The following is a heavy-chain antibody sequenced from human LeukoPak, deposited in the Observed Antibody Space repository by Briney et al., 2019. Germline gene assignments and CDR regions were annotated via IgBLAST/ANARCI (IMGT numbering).Heavy chain of an antibody. V-gene: IGHV3-7*01. Sequence: GGSLRLSCAASGFTFSNYWMSWVRQAPGKGLEWVANIKQDGSEKYYVDSVKGRFTISRDNAKDSLYLQMNSLRAGDTAVYYCARVVQWLPNAFDIWGQGTMVAVSS. CDR1: GFTFSNYW. CDR2: IKQDGSEK. J-gene: IGHJ3*02. CDR3: ARVVQWLPNAFDI. D-gene: IGHD5-12*01.